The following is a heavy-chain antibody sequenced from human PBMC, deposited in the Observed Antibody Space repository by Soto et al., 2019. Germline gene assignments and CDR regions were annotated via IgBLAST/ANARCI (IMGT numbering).Heavy chain of an antibody. CDR1: GGSISSGGYS. CDR2: IDHSGST. Sequence: QLQLQESGSRLVKPSPTLSLTCSVSGGSISSGGYSWSWVRQTPGQGLDWIGYIDHSGSTTYNPSLRGRVTISVDRSKNQFSRKVTSVTAADTGVYYCARGWGYCYETGGHSGAMDVWCQGTTVTVSS. J-gene: IGHJ6*02. D-gene: IGHD3-22*01. CDR3: ARGWGYCYETGGHSGAMDV. V-gene: IGHV4-30-2*01.